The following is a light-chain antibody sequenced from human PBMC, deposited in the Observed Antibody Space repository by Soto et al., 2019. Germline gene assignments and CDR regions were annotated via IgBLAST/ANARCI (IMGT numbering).Light chain of an antibody. CDR2: DAS. J-gene: IGKJ2*01. CDR3: QQYNSFPGT. Sequence: DIQMTQSPSTLSASVGDRVTVTCRASQSIATWLAWYHQKAGKGPTLLIHDASSLESGVPSRFSGSGSGTEFTLTIRSLQPDDIATYYCQQYNSFPGTFGQGTKLEIK. V-gene: IGKV1-5*01. CDR1: QSIATW.